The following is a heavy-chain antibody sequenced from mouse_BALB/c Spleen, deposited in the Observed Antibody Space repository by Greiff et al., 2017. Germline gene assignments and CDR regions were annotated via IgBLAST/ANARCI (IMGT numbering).Heavy chain of an antibody. CDR2: IDPANGNT. D-gene: IGHD2-12*01. Sequence: EVHLVESGAELVKPGASVKLSCTASGFNIKDTYMHWVKQRPEQGLEWIGRIDPANGNTKYDPKFQGKATITADTSSNTAYLQLSSLTSEDTAVYYCATLYDGGFAYWGQGTLVTVSA. J-gene: IGHJ3*01. CDR1: GFNIKDTY. V-gene: IGHV14-3*02. CDR3: ATLYDGGFAY.